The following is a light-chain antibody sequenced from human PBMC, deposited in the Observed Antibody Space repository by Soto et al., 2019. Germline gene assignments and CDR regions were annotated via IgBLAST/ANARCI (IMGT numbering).Light chain of an antibody. J-gene: IGKJ5*01. CDR1: QTLSRSW. CDR3: QQYDSPPIT. V-gene: IGKV3-20*01. Sequence: EVVLTQSPGTLSLSPGERATLSCRATQTLSRSWLAWYQHKAGQAPRLLVSGASRRAAGIPDRFSGGGAGTDFTLTISKLEPEDSALYYCQQYDSPPITFGQGTRLEIK. CDR2: GAS.